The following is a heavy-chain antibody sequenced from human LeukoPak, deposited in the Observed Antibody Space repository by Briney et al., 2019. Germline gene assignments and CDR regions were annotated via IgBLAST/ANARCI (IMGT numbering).Heavy chain of an antibody. CDR2: FQTIGNT. Sequence: PSETLSPTCTVSGDSINSGNYSWNCIRPPPGKGLEYIGRFQTIGNTEYNPSLKGRVTISVDTSKNQFSLTLNSVMAADTAVYYCARHMSVSYDAFDLWGRGTTVTVSS. CDR3: ARHMSVSYDAFDL. J-gene: IGHJ3*01. CDR1: GDSINSGNYS. V-gene: IGHV4-61*02. D-gene: IGHD3-10*01.